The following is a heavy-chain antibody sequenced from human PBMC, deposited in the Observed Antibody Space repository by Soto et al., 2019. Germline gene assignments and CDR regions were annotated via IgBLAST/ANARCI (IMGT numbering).Heavy chain of an antibody. J-gene: IGHJ4*02. CDR3: ARGLFGVVPLFDY. Sequence: GGSLRLSCAASGFTFSSYEINWVRQAPGKGLEWVSYISSSGSTIYYADSVKGRFTISRDNAKNSLYLQMYSLRAEDTAVYYCARGLFGVVPLFDYWGRRTLVAVCS. V-gene: IGHV3-48*03. CDR1: GFTFSSYE. D-gene: IGHD3-3*01. CDR2: ISSSGSTI.